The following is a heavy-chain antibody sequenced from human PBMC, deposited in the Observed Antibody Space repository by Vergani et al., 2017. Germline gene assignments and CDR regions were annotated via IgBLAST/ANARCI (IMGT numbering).Heavy chain of an antibody. J-gene: IGHJ2*01. CDR2: ISWNSGSI. Sequence: EVQLVESGGGLVQPGRSLRLSCAASGFTFDDYAMHWVRQAPGKGLEWVSGISWNSGSIGYADSVKGRFTISRDNAKNSLYLQMNSLRAEDTALYYCAKAGYCSSTSCYTKWYFDLWGRGTLVTVSS. V-gene: IGHV3-9*01. CDR1: GFTFDDYA. D-gene: IGHD2-2*02. CDR3: AKAGYCSSTSCYTKWYFDL.